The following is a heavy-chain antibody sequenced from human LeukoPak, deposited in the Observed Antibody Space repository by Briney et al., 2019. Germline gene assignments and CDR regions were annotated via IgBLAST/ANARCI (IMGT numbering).Heavy chain of an antibody. CDR2: IYYSGST. CDR3: ARHPSGSSWFDFYFDY. Sequence: IGYIYYSGSTNYNPSLKSRVTISVDTSKNQFSLKLSSVTAADTAVYYCARHPSGSSWFDFYFDYWGQGTLVTVSS. J-gene: IGHJ4*02. D-gene: IGHD6-13*01. V-gene: IGHV4-59*08.